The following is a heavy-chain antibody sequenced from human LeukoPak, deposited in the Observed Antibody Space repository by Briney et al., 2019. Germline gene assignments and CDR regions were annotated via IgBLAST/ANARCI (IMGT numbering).Heavy chain of an antibody. CDR2: IYYSGST. CDR1: GGSISSYY. CDR3: ARGRPYGENWFDP. Sequence: PSETLSLTCTVSGGSISSYYWSWLRQPPGKGLEWIGYIYYSGSTNYNPSLKSRVTISVDTSKNQFSLKLSSVTAADTAVYYCARGRPYGENWFDPWGQGTLVTVSS. D-gene: IGHD4-17*01. J-gene: IGHJ5*02. V-gene: IGHV4-59*01.